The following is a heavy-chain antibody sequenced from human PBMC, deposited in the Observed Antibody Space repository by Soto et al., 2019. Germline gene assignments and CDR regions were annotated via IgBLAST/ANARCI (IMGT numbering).Heavy chain of an antibody. CDR2: IWYDGSNE. CDR3: ARDPAGYGDYATFDY. D-gene: IGHD4-17*01. CDR1: GFSFSTYA. Sequence: QVQLVESGGGVVQPGRSLRLSCAASGFSFSTYAMHWVRQAPGKGLEWVAIIWYDGSNEHYVDSVNGRFTISRDNSNNTLHLPMKRLRTEDTAGYSCARDPAGYGDYATFDYGGQGTRVTVSS. V-gene: IGHV3-33*01. J-gene: IGHJ4*02.